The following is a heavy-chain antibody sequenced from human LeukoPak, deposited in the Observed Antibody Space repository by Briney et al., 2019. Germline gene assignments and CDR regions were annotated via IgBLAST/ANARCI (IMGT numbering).Heavy chain of an antibody. J-gene: IGHJ6*04. CDR3: ASTGAYYYYGMDV. CDR1: GFTFSSYE. Sequence: GGSLRLSCAASGFTFSSYEMNWVRQAPGKGLEWVSYISSSGSTIYYADSVKGRFTISRDNAKNSLYLQMNSLRADDTAVYYCASTGAYYYYGMDVWGKGTTVTVSS. V-gene: IGHV3-48*03. CDR2: ISSSGSTI. D-gene: IGHD3-10*01.